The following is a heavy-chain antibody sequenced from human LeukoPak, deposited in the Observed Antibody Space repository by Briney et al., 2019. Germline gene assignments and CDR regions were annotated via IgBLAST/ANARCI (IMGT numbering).Heavy chain of an antibody. CDR1: GFTFSNYA. CDR3: VRPFMLRGDQTDY. V-gene: IGHV3-23*01. CDR2: ISGSGGST. J-gene: IGHJ4*02. D-gene: IGHD3-10*01. Sequence: SGGSLRLSCAASGFTFSNYAMSWVRQAPGKGLEWVSGISGSGGSTYYADSVKGRFTISRDNSRNTVYLQMHRLRAEDTAVYYCVRPFMLRGDQTDYWGQGTLVIVSS.